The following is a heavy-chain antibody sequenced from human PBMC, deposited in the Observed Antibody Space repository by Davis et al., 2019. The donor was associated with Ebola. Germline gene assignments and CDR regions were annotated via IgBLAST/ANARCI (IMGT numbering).Heavy chain of an antibody. CDR3: AREGLWFGELEPHFDN. CDR2: IKGDGSTT. CDR1: GFTFASYW. V-gene: IGHV3-74*01. D-gene: IGHD3-10*01. J-gene: IGHJ4*02. Sequence: GESLKISCAASGFTFASYWMHWVRQAPEKGLVWVARIKGDGSTTNYADSVKGRFTISRDNAKNTLFLQMNSLGPEDTGLYYCAREGLWFGELEPHFDNWGQGALVTVSS.